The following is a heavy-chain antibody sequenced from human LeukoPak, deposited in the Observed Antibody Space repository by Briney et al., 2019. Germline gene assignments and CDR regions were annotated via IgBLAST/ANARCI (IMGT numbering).Heavy chain of an antibody. CDR3: AKDHDYYDSSGALGY. J-gene: IGHJ4*02. D-gene: IGHD3-22*01. V-gene: IGHV3-23*01. CDR1: GFTFSSYA. Sequence: GGSLRLSCAASGFTFSSYAMSWVRQAPGKGLEWVSAISDSGGSTYYADSVKGRFTISRDNSKNTLYLQMNSLRAEDTAVYYCAKDHDYYDSSGALGYWGQGTLVTVSS. CDR2: ISDSGGST.